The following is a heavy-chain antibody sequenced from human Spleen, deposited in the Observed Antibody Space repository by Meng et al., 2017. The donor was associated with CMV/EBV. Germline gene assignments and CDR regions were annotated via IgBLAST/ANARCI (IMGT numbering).Heavy chain of an antibody. V-gene: IGHV4-30-4*08. Sequence: GSISSGDYYWSWIRQTPGKGLEWIGYIYYTGSTYDNSSLKSRVNISVDTSNNQFSLKLSSVTAADTAVYYCARGASSSWYAPPYDYWGQGTLVTVSS. J-gene: IGHJ4*02. D-gene: IGHD6-13*01. CDR3: ARGASSSWYAPPYDY. CDR1: GSISSGDYY. CDR2: IYYTGST.